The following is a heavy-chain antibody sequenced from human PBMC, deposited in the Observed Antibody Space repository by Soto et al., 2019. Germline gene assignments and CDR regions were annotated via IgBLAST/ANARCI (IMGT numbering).Heavy chain of an antibody. CDR2: IWYDGSNK. Sequence: QVQLVESGGGVVQPGRSLRLSCAASGFTFSSYGMHWVRQAPGKGLEWVAVIWYDGSNKYYADSVKGRFTISRDNSKNTLYLQMNSLRAEDTAVYYCAGPMVSAYGGNSRVYYYYGMDVWGQGTTVTVSS. CDR1: GFTFSSYG. V-gene: IGHV3-33*01. D-gene: IGHD3-10*01. CDR3: AGPMVSAYGGNSRVYYYYGMDV. J-gene: IGHJ6*02.